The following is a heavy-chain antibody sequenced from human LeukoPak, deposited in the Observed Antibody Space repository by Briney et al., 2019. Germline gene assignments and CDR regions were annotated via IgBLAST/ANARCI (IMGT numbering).Heavy chain of an antibody. CDR1: GFTFSSYW. CDR3: ARDSYKSSNWNAIRVGYFDY. J-gene: IGHJ4*02. V-gene: IGHV3-7*01. CDR2: IKQDGSEK. Sequence: PGGSLRLSCAASGFTFSSYWMSWVRQAPGKGLEWVANIKQDGSEKYYVDSVKGRFTISRDNAKNSLYLQMNSLRAEDTAVYYCARDSYKSSNWNAIRVGYFDYWGQGTLVTVSS. D-gene: IGHD1-1*01.